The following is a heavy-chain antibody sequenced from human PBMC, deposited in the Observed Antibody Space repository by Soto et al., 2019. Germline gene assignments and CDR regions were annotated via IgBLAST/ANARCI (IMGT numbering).Heavy chain of an antibody. CDR2: IYWDDDK. CDR3: AHSRCGGDCLRSYSSHYYYGMDV. Sequence: QITLKESGPTLVKPTQTLTLTCTFSGFSLSTGGVGVGWIRQPPGKALEWLALIYWDDDKRYSPSLKSRLTDTKDTSKNQVVLTMTNMDPVDTATYYCAHSRCGGDCLRSYSSHYYYGMDVWGQGTTVTVSS. D-gene: IGHD2-21*02. CDR1: GFSLSTGGVG. V-gene: IGHV2-5*02. J-gene: IGHJ6*02.